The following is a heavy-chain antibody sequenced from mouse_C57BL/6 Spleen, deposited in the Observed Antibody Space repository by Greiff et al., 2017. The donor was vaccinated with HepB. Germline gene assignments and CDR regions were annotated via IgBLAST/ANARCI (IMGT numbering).Heavy chain of an antibody. Sequence: VQLQQSGAELARPGASVKLSCKASGYTFTSYGISWVKQRTGQGLEWIGEIYPRSGNTYYNEKFKGKATLTADKSSSTAYMELRSLTSEDSAVYFCARPVFTTVVHYAMDYWGQGTSVTVSS. V-gene: IGHV1-81*01. CDR1: GYTFTSYG. CDR2: IYPRSGNT. J-gene: IGHJ4*01. D-gene: IGHD1-1*01. CDR3: ARPVFTTVVHYAMDY.